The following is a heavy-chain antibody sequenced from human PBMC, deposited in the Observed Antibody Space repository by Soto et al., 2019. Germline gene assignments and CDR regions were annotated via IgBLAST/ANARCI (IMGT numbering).Heavy chain of an antibody. V-gene: IGHV3-23*01. CDR1: GFTFSNYA. CDR2: ISGSGGTT. CDR3: AKFFVETGSNSGWPWSFHY. J-gene: IGHJ4*02. Sequence: EVQLLESGGGLVQPGRSLRLSCAASGFTFSNYAMSWVRQAPGQGLDWVAAISGSGGTTYYADSVKGRFTISRDNSKNTLCLQMNGLRAEDAAVYYCAKFFVETGSNSGWPWSFHYWGQGTLVSVSS. D-gene: IGHD6-25*01.